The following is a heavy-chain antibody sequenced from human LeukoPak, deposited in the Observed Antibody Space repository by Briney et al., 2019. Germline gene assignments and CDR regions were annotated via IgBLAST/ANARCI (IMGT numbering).Heavy chain of an antibody. V-gene: IGHV4-59*12. D-gene: IGHD1-26*01. CDR3: ARDSGSTTDAEYFQH. J-gene: IGHJ1*01. Sequence: SETLSLTCTVSGGSISSFYRSWIRQPPGKGLEWIGYIYYSGITKYNPSLKSRVTISVDTSKNQFSLKLSSVAAADTAVYYCARDSGSTTDAEYFQHWGQGTLVTVSS. CDR1: GGSISSFY. CDR2: IYYSGIT.